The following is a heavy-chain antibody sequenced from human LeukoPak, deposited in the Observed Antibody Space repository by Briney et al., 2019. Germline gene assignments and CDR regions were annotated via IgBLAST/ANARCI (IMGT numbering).Heavy chain of an antibody. D-gene: IGHD6-19*01. Sequence: GGSLRLSCAASGFTFSSYVMSWVCQAPGKGLEWVSAITGSGDSTYYADSVKGRFTISRDNSKNTLYLQMNSLRAEDTAVYYCAKRGPAGAGKSPDYFEYWGQGTLVTVSS. V-gene: IGHV3-23*01. J-gene: IGHJ4*02. CDR2: ITGSGDST. CDR1: GFTFSSYV. CDR3: AKRGPAGAGKSPDYFEY.